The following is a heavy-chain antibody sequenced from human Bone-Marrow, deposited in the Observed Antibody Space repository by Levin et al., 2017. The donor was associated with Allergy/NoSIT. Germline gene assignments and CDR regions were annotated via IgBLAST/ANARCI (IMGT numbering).Heavy chain of an antibody. CDR2: IWYDGSNK. Sequence: GESLKISCAASGFTFSSYGMHWVRQAPGKGLEWVAVIWYDGSNKYYADSVKGRFTISRDNSKNTLYLQMNSLRAEDTAVYYCARALGVDTAMAEDAFDIWGQGTMVTVSS. CDR1: GFTFSSYG. D-gene: IGHD5-18*01. CDR3: ARALGVDTAMAEDAFDI. J-gene: IGHJ3*02. V-gene: IGHV3-33*01.